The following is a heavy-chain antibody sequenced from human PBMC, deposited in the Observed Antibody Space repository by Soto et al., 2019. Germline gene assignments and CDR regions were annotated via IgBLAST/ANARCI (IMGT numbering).Heavy chain of an antibody. Sequence: QVPLVQSGAEVKKPGASVKVSCKVSGYTLTELSMHWVRQAPGKGLEWMGGFDPEDGETIYAQKFQGRVTMTEDTYTDTAYIELSSLRSEDTAVYYGATGDGAIFGVVIDAFDSWGQGTMVTVSS. J-gene: IGHJ3*02. D-gene: IGHD3-3*01. CDR1: GYTLTELS. CDR2: FDPEDGET. V-gene: IGHV1-24*01. CDR3: ATGDGAIFGVVIDAFDS.